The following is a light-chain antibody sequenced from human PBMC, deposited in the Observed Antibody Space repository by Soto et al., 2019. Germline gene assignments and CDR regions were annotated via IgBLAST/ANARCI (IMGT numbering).Light chain of an antibody. Sequence: QYSLTQPPSASWSPGQSVAISCTGTSSDVGAYNYVAWYQQHPGKVPKLMIYEVSKRPSGVPDRFSGSKSGNTASLTVSGLQADDEADYYCSSYAGSDVFVFGTGAKVTVL. CDR1: SSDVGAYNY. CDR3: SSYAGSDVFV. CDR2: EVS. V-gene: IGLV2-8*01. J-gene: IGLJ1*01.